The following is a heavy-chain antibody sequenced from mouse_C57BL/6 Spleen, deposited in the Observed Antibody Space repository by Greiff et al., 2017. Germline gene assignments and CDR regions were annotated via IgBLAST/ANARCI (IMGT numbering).Heavy chain of an antibody. CDR2: IDPSDSYT. J-gene: IGHJ3*01. Sequence: VQLQQPGAELVMPGASVKLSCKASGYTFTSYWMHWVKQRPGQGLEWIGEIDPSDSYTNYNQKFKGKSTLTVDKSSSTAYMQLSSLTSEDSAVYYCARTHGSSYWFAVWGQGTLGTVSA. V-gene: IGHV1-69*01. CDR1: GYTFTSYW. CDR3: ARTHGSSYWFAV. D-gene: IGHD1-1*01.